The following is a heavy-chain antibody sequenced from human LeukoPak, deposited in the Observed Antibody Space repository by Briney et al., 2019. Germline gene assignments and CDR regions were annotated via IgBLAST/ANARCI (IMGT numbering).Heavy chain of an antibody. CDR3: ARDRNTVTTSSYFDY. Sequence: GGSLRLSCVASGFTFRDFSMSWVRQAPGKGLEWVAVISYDGSDKYYADSVQGRFTVSRDNSKNTLFLQMNSLRAEDTALYYCARDRNTVTTSSYFDYWGQGTLVTVSS. J-gene: IGHJ4*02. CDR1: GFTFRDFS. CDR2: ISYDGSDK. D-gene: IGHD4-17*01. V-gene: IGHV3-30-3*01.